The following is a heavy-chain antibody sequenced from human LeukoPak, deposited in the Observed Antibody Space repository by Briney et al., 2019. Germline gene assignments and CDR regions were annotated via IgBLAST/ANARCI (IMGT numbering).Heavy chain of an antibody. CDR1: GFTFSNYN. CDR3: AKYFFGGESYLDY. CDR2: ITLSTSSI. J-gene: IGHJ4*02. Sequence: GGSLRLSCVASGFTFSNYNMNWVRQAPGKGLEWVSYITLSTSSIYYADSVKGRFTISRDNAKNTLYLQMNSLRAEDTAVYYCAKYFFGGESYLDYWGQGTLVTVSS. D-gene: IGHD3-16*01. V-gene: IGHV3-48*01.